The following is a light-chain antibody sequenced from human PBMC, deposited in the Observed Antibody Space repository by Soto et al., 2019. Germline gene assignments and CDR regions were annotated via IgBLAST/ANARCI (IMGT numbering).Light chain of an antibody. CDR3: SSYTDSSNYV. CDR2: EVT. CDR1: SSDVGNGYDS. J-gene: IGLJ1*01. V-gene: IGLV2-14*01. Sequence: QSVLTQPASVSGSPGQSITISCSGSSSDVGNGYDSVSWYQQHPGKAPKLIIYEVTNRPSGVSSRFSGSKPGNTASLTISGLQAEDEADYYCSSYTDSSNYVFGTGTKVTVL.